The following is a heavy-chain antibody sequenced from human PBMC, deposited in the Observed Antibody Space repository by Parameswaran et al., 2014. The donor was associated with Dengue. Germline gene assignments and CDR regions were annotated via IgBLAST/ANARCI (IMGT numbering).Heavy chain of an antibody. D-gene: IGHD6-19*01. V-gene: IGHV7-4-1*02. CDR2: INTNTGNP. Sequence: WVRQAPGQRLEWMGWINTNTGNPTYAQGFTGRFVFSLDTSVSTAYLQISSLKAEDTAVYYCARDIAVAGIRVYWFDPWGQGTLVTVSS. J-gene: IGHJ5*02. CDR3: ARDIAVAGIRVYWFDP.